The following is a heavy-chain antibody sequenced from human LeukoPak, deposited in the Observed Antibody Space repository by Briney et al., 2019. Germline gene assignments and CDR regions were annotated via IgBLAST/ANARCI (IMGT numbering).Heavy chain of an antibody. D-gene: IGHD4-23*01. CDR2: ICNSGST. J-gene: IGHJ2*01. CDR3: ARSGNSWYFDL. V-gene: IGHV4-4*02. CDR1: GGSISSNNW. Sequence: SETLSLTCAVSGGSISSNNWWSWVRQTPGKGLEWIGEICNSGSTNYNPSLKSRVTISVDKSKNQFSLRLSSVTAADTAVYYCARSGNSWYFDLWGRGTLVTVSS.